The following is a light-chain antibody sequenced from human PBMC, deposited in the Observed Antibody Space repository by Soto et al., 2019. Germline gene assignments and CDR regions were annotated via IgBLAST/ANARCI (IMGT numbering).Light chain of an antibody. Sequence: EIVLTQSPGTLSLSPCERSTLSCRASQSVNSNYLALYQQKPGQAPRLLIYGISKRATDIPDRFSGSGSGTEFTLTISSLQPEDFATYYCQQHGQWPITFGQGTRLEI. CDR2: GIS. CDR1: QSVNSNY. CDR3: QQHGQWPIT. J-gene: IGKJ5*01. V-gene: IGKV3-20*01.